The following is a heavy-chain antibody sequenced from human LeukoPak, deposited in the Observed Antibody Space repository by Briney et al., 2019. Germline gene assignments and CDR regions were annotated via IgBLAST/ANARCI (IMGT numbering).Heavy chain of an antibody. J-gene: IGHJ4*02. CDR1: GFTFSSYG. CDR3: VGKGYYYESSGYPFDY. D-gene: IGHD3-22*01. Sequence: GGSLRLSCAASGFTFSSYGMHWVRQAPGKGLEWVAVISYDGSNKYYADSVKGRFTISRDNSKNTLYLQMNSLRAEDTAVYYCVGKGYYYESSGYPFDYWGQGTLVTVSS. V-gene: IGHV3-30*03. CDR2: ISYDGSNK.